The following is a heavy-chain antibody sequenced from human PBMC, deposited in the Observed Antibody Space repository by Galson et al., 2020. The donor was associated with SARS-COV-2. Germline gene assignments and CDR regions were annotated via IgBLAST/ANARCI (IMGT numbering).Heavy chain of an antibody. CDR1: GGSMSKYY. CDR2: IYYSRGT. D-gene: IGHD1-1*01. CDR3: ARVGGNDGWNWFDP. Sequence: SQTLSLTCSVSGGSMSKYYWSWIRQSPGKGLEWIGNIYYSRGTKYNPSPKSRVSMSVDTSENQFSLKLNSVTAADTAVYYCARVGGNDGWNWFDPWGQGTLVTVSS. J-gene: IGHJ5*02. V-gene: IGHV4-59*01.